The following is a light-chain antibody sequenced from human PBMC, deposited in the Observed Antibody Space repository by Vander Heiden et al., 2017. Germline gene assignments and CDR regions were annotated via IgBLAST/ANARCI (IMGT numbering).Light chain of an antibody. CDR2: DVS. CDR3: SSYTSSSTLV. CDR1: SSDVGGYNY. J-gene: IGLJ1*01. Sequence: QSALTQPASVSGSPGQSITISCTGTSSDVGGYNYVSWYQQHPGKAPKLMIYDVSNRPSGVSNRFSGSKSGNTASLTISGLQAEDEGDYYCSSYTSSSTLVFGTGTKVTVL. V-gene: IGLV2-14*03.